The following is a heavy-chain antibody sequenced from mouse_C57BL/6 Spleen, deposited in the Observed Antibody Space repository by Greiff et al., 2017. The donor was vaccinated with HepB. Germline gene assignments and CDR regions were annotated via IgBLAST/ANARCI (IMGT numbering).Heavy chain of an antibody. CDR1: GFNIKDYY. D-gene: IGHD1-1*01. Sequence: VQLQQSGAELVRPGASVKLSCTASGFNIKDYYMHWVKQRPEQGLEWIGRIDPEDGDTEYAPKFQGKATMTADTSSNTAYLPLSSLTSEDTAVYYCTSYYGSTGDFDVWGTGTTVTVSS. CDR3: TSYYGSTGDFDV. J-gene: IGHJ1*03. CDR2: IDPEDGDT. V-gene: IGHV14-1*01.